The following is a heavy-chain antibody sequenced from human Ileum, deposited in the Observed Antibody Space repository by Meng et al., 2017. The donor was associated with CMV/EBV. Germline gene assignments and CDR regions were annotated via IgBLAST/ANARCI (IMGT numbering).Heavy chain of an antibody. CDR1: GYTFTSNN. V-gene: IGHV7-4-1*02. CDR2: INTNTGNP. CDR3: ARDGLNERYFDY. J-gene: IGHJ4*02. Sequence: QVQLVQSGSELTKPGASVKVSCKASGYTFTSNNLIWVRQAPGQGPGWMGWINTNTGNPTYARDFTGRFVFSLDTSVSTAYLQISGLKAEDTAVYYCARDGLNERYFDYWGQGTLVTVSS.